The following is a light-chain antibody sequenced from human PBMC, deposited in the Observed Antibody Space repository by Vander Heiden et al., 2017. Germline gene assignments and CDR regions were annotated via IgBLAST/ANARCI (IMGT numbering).Light chain of an antibody. J-gene: IGLJ2*01. CDR3: CSYTGSNTVV. V-gene: IGLV2-23*02. CDR2: EVS. Sequence: QSALTQPASVSGSPGQPITIFCTGTTSDVGNYNLVSWYQQHPGQAPKLMMYEVSRRPLGDSNHFSGSKSGSTASLTISGLQAEDEADYYCCSYTGSNTVVFGGGTKLSVL. CDR1: TSDVGNYNL.